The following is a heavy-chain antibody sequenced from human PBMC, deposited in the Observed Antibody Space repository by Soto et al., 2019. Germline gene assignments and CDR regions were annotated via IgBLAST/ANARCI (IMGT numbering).Heavy chain of an antibody. V-gene: IGHV3-7*01. CDR1: GFSLSTSW. J-gene: IGHJ6*02. CDR2: IMQDGSDK. CDR3: ASKRLYFYGLDV. Sequence: EVQLVESGGGLVQPGGSLRLSCTASGFSLSTSWMTWVRQAPGKGLEWVANIMQDGSDKYYVDSVKGRFTISGDNAKNSLYLQMTSLRAEDTAVYYCASKRLYFYGLDVWGQGTTVTVSS.